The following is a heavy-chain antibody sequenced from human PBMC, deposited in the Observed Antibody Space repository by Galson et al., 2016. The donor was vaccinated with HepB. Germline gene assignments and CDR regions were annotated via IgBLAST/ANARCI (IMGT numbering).Heavy chain of an antibody. CDR1: GFTFSSYP. CDR2: IWFDGSNK. J-gene: IGHJ6*02. D-gene: IGHD2-2*01. Sequence: SLRLSCATSGFTFSSYPMHWVRQAPGKGLEWVAVIWFDGSNKHYADSVKGRFTVSRDNSKNTLYLHTNSLRTEDTAMYYCARDRNSFPPGYYYGMDVWGQGTTVTVSS. V-gene: IGHV3-30*04. CDR3: ARDRNSFPPGYYYGMDV.